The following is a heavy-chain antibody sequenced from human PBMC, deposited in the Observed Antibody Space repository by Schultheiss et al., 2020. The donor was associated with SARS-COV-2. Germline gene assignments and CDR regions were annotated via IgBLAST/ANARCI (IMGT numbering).Heavy chain of an antibody. D-gene: IGHD3-3*01. CDR3: ARGSLFWSGLGYFQH. CDR2: INPNSGGT. Sequence: ASVKVSCKASGYTFTSYGISWVRQAPGQGLEWMGWINPNSGGTNYAQKFQGRVTMTRDTSISTAYMELSRLRSDDTAVYYCARGSLFWSGLGYFQHWGQGTLVTVSS. V-gene: IGHV1-2*02. CDR1: GYTFTSYG. J-gene: IGHJ1*01.